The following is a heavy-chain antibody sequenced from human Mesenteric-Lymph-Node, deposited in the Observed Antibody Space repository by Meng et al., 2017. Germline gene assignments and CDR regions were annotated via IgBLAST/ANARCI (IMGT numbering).Heavy chain of an antibody. CDR3: ARDTLYYDILTGYSPTNWFDP. CDR1: GYTFPSYV. V-gene: IGHV1-18*01. Sequence: QVQLVQSGAEVKKPGASVKVSFKASGYTFPSYVISWVRQAPGQGLEWMGWISAYNGNTNYAQKLQGRVTMTTDTSTSTAYMELRSLRSDDTAVYYCARDTLYYDILTGYSPTNWFDPWGQGTLVTVSS. CDR2: ISAYNGNT. J-gene: IGHJ5*02. D-gene: IGHD3-9*01.